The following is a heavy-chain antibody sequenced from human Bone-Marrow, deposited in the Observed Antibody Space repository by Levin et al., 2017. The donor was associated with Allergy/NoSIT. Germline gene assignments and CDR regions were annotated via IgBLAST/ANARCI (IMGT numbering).Heavy chain of an antibody. D-gene: IGHD6-13*01. J-gene: IGHJ3*02. CDR3: ARAPGYSSSWLTRNRKDAFDS. CDR2: IWYDGSNK. V-gene: IGHV3-33*01. Sequence: GGSLRLSCAASGFTFSSYGMHWVRQAPGKGLEWVAVIWYDGSNKYYADSVKGRFTISRDNSKNTLYLQMNSLRAEDTAVYYCARAPGYSSSWLTRNRKDAFDSWGQGTMVTVSS. CDR1: GFTFSSYG.